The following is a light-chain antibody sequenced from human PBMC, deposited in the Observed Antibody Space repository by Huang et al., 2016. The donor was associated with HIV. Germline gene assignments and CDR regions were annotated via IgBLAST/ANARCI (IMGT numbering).Light chain of an antibody. CDR3: QQSYSPLRVT. J-gene: IGKJ3*01. Sequence: DIHMTQSPSSLSASVGDRVTITCRASQTISNFLNWYQQKSGQAPKLLIYDASTLQSGVPPRFSGGGSGADFTLTITSLQPEDIAVYYCQQSYSPLRVTFGPGTKVDI. CDR1: QTISNF. V-gene: IGKV1-39*01. CDR2: DAS.